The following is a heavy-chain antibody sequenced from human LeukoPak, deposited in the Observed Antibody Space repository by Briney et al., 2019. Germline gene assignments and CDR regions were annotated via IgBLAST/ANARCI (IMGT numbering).Heavy chain of an antibody. CDR3: ARDKVGTATLLDY. J-gene: IGHJ4*02. V-gene: IGHV1-18*01. Sequence: XAPXXXXEXMGWISAYNGNTNYAQKLQGRVTMTTDTSTSTAYMELRSLRSDDTAVYYCARDKVGTATLLDYWGQGTLVTVSS. D-gene: IGHD2-21*02. CDR2: ISAYNGNT.